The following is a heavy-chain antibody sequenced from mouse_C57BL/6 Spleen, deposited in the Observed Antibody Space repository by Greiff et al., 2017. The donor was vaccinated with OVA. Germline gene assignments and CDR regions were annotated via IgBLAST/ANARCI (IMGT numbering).Heavy chain of an antibody. CDR1: GFTFSDYG. CDR3: ARIYSNSAMDY. CDR2: ISSGSSTI. D-gene: IGHD2-5*01. V-gene: IGHV5-17*01. Sequence: DVHLVESGGGLVKPGGSLKLSCAASGFTFSDYGMHWVRQAPEKGLEWVAYISSGSSTIYYADTVKGRFTISRDNAKNTLFLQMTSLRSEDTAMYYCARIYSNSAMDYWGQGTSVTVSS. J-gene: IGHJ4*01.